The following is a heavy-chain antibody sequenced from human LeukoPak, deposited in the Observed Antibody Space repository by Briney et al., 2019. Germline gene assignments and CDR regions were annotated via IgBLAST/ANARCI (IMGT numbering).Heavy chain of an antibody. J-gene: IGHJ6*03. Sequence: PGGSLRLSCAASGFTFSTFAMIWVRQPPGKGLEWVSAISGSGGSTYYADSVKGRFTISRDNSKNTLYLQMNSLRAEDTAVYYCAKGSGGNYYCYYYYMDVWGKGTTVTVSS. V-gene: IGHV3-23*01. D-gene: IGHD4-23*01. CDR2: ISGSGGST. CDR3: AKGSGGNYYCYYYYMDV. CDR1: GFTFSTFA.